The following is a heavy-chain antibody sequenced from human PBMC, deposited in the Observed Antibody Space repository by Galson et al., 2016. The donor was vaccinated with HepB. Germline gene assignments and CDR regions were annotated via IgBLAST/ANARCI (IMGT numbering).Heavy chain of an antibody. J-gene: IGHJ4*02. CDR1: GFAFSNAW. CDR2: IKHKDDGGTT. V-gene: IGHV3-15*01. D-gene: IGHD6-19*01. CDR3: TTGPPGWGEDYDH. Sequence: SLRLSCAASGFAFSNAWMNWVRQAPGKGLEWIGRIKHKDDGGTTDYAAPLKGRFTITSDDSKNTLYLQMNSLRNEDTGMYYCTTGPPGWGEDYDHWGQGTLVIGPS.